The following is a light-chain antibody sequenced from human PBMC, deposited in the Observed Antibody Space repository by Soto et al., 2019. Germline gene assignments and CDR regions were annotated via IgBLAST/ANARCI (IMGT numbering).Light chain of an antibody. J-gene: IGLJ2*01. CDR2: EGS. V-gene: IGLV2-23*03. CDR1: SSDVGSYNL. CDR3: CSYAGFSTFV. Sequence: QSVLTKPASVSGSPGQSITISCTGTSSDVGSYNLVSWYQQHPGKAPKLMIYEGSKRPSGVSNRFSGSKSGNTASLTISGLQAEDEADYYCCSYAGFSTFVFGGGTKVTVL.